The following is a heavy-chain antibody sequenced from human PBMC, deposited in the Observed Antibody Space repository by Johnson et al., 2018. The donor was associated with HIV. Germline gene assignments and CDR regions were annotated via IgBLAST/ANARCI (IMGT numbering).Heavy chain of an antibody. CDR2: IYSGDST. D-gene: IGHD6-19*01. CDR3: AKDRSTGWYPAFDI. CDR1: GFTVSSNY. Sequence: VQLVESGGGLIQPGGSLRLSCAASGFTVSSNYMSWVRQAPGKGLEWVSLIYSGDSTYYADSVKGRFSISRDNSKNTLYLQMNSLRAEDTALYYCAKDRSTGWYPAFDIWGQGTMVTVSS. V-gene: IGHV3-53*01. J-gene: IGHJ3*02.